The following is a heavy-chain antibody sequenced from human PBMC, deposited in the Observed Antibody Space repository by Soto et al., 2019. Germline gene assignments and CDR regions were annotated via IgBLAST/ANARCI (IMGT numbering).Heavy chain of an antibody. CDR2: ISGSGGST. CDR3: AKQVKWLYHFDY. J-gene: IGHJ4*02. CDR1: GFTFSSYA. Sequence: PGGSLRLSCAASGFTFSSYAMSWVRQAPGKGLEGVSAISGSGGSTYYADSVKGRFTISRDNSKNTLYLQMNSLRAEDTAVYYCAKQVKWLYHFDYWGQGTLVTVSP. D-gene: IGHD6-19*01. V-gene: IGHV3-23*01.